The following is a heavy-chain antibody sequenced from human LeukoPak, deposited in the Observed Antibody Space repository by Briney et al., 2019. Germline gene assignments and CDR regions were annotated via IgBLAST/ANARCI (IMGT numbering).Heavy chain of an antibody. CDR3: TKTTTGYSSGQYPGWPPDH. CDR1: GFTFSSYA. J-gene: IGHJ4*02. CDR2: ISCSGGST. Sequence: GGSLRLSCAASGFTFSSYAMSWVRQAPGKGLEWGSAISCSGGSTYYADSVKGRFTISRDNSKHTVYLQMDSLRGEDTALYYCTKTTTGYSSGQYPGWPPDHWGQGALVTVSS. V-gene: IGHV3-23*01. D-gene: IGHD3-22*01.